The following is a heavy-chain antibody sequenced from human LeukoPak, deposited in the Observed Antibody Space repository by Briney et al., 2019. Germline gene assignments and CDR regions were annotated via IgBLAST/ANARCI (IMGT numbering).Heavy chain of an antibody. CDR3: AKSGGPRTGYYGNYFDS. CDR2: IRYDGSNK. CDR1: GFTFSSYG. Sequence: PGGSLRLSCAASGFTFSSYGMHWVRQAPGKGLEWVAFIRYDGSNKYYADSVKGRFTISRDNSKNTLYLQMNNLITEDTAVYYCAKSGGPRTGYYGNYFDSWGQGTLVTVSS. D-gene: IGHD3/OR15-3a*01. V-gene: IGHV3-30*02. J-gene: IGHJ4*02.